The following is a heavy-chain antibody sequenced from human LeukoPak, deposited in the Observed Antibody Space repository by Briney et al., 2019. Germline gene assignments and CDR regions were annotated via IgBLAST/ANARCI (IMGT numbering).Heavy chain of an antibody. V-gene: IGHV1-69*04. CDR2: IIPILGIA. J-gene: IGHJ6*02. D-gene: IGHD1-26*01. CDR3: ARAGATWPDRDYGMDV. CDR1: GYTFTGYY. Sequence: ASVKVSCKASGYTFTGYYMHWVRQAPGQGLEWMGRIIPILGIANYAQKFQGRVTITADKSTSTAYMELSSLRSEDTAVYYCARAGATWPDRDYGMDVWGQGTTVTVSS.